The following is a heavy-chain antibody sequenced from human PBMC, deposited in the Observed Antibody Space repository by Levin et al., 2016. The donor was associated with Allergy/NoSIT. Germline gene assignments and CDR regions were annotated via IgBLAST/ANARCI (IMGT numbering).Heavy chain of an antibody. Sequence: GGSLRLSCAASGFTFTRYTMNWVRQAPGKGLEWVSSIGSDGNHIYYRDSVKGRFTIYRDNAKNSVSLQMNSLRAEDTAVYFCAILPSPADVVVAAAPVVDYWGRGTLVTVSS. V-gene: IGHV3-21*01. CDR3: AILPSPADVVVAAAPVVDY. CDR1: GFTFTRYT. D-gene: IGHD2-15*01. CDR2: IGSDGNHI. J-gene: IGHJ4*02.